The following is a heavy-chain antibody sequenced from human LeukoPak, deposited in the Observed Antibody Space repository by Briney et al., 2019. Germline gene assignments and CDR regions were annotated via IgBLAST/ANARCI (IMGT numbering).Heavy chain of an antibody. J-gene: IGHJ4*01. CDR1: EFNFFSYG. V-gene: IGHV3-74*01. CDR2: IFTDGSTT. CDR3: ARELPREVTLDY. D-gene: IGHD2-21*02. Sequence: GGPLRLSCVASEFNFFSYGMQWVRQAPGKGLVWVSRIFTDGSTTSYADSVKGRFTISRDNAKNTLYLEMKSLRVEDTAVYYCARELPREVTLDYWGQGTPVTVSP.